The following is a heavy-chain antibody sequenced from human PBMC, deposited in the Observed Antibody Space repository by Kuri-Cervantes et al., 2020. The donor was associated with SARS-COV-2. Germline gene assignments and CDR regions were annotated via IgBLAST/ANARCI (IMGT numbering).Heavy chain of an antibody. Sequence: ASVKVSCKASGYIFTSYYLHWVRQAPGQGLEWMGVINPTVGDTTYAQKFQGRVTMTRDTSTSTVYVELSSLRSEDTAVYYCATHAAIFGVVLPDYWGQGTLVTVSS. J-gene: IGHJ4*02. D-gene: IGHD3-3*01. CDR3: ATHAAIFGVVLPDY. CDR2: INPTVGDT. V-gene: IGHV1-46*01. CDR1: GYIFTSYY.